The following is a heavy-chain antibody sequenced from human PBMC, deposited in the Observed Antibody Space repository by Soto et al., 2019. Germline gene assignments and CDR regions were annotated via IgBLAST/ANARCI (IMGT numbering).Heavy chain of an antibody. CDR1: GFTFSIFA. CDR2: ISGSGGST. V-gene: IGHV3-23*01. J-gene: IGHJ4*02. D-gene: IGHD7-27*01. CDR3: AKEVSLGSTVDLGY. Sequence: VGSPRLSCAASGFTFSIFAMSWVRQSPGKGLEWVSTISGSGGSTYYADAVKGRFSISRDNSMGTLYLQMKSLRVEDKAIYYCAKEVSLGSTVDLGYWGQGTLVTV.